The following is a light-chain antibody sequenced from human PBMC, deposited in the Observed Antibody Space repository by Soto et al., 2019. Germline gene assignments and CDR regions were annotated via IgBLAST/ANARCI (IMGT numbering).Light chain of an antibody. CDR3: CSYTHIYTYV. CDR1: SSVVGAYDY. V-gene: IGLV2-14*01. CDR2: GVN. Sequence: QSVLTQPASVSGSPGQSITISCTGTSSVVGAYDYVSWYQQHPGKAPRLMIFGVNNRPSGVSHRFSGSKSGNTASLTISGLQAEDEADYYCCSYTHIYTYVFGTGTKVTVL. J-gene: IGLJ1*01.